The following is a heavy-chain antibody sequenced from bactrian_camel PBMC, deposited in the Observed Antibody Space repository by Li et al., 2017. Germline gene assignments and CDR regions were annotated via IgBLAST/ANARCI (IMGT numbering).Heavy chain of an antibody. CDR3: GKSPNEYLPET. V-gene: IGHV3S42*01. Sequence: VQLVESGGELVQPGGSLRLSCTAFSGYPMSWVRQAPGKGLEWVSGITSGSTRTRYADSVKGRFTISRDDAKSTLYLQLNSLKIEDTAMYYCGKSPNEYLPETWSQGTQVTVS. CDR2: ITSGSTRT. CDR1: SGYP. J-gene: IGHJ6*01.